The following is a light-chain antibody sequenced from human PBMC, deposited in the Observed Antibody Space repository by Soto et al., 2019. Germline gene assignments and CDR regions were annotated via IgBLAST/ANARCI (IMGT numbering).Light chain of an antibody. Sequence: QSALTQPASVSGSPGQSITISCTGTSSDVGGYNYVSWYQQHPGKAPKLMIYEVSNRPSGVSNRFSGSKSGNTAYLTISGLQAEDEADYYCSSYTSSSTPVVFGGGTQLT. J-gene: IGLJ2*01. CDR1: SSDVGGYNY. CDR3: SSYTSSSTPVV. V-gene: IGLV2-14*01. CDR2: EVS.